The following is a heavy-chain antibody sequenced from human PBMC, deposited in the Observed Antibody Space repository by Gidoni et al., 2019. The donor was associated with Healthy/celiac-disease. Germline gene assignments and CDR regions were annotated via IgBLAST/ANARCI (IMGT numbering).Heavy chain of an antibody. V-gene: IGHV3-7*01. Sequence: EVQLVESGGGLVQPGGSLRLSCAASGFTFTSYWMSWVRQAPGKGLEGVANRKQEGSEKYYVDSVKGRLTISRDNAKNSLYLKMNSLRAEDTAVYYCAREARVEKYSSGWFYFDYWGQGTLVTVSS. D-gene: IGHD6-19*01. CDR2: RKQEGSEK. CDR3: AREARVEKYSSGWFYFDY. J-gene: IGHJ4*02. CDR1: GFTFTSYW.